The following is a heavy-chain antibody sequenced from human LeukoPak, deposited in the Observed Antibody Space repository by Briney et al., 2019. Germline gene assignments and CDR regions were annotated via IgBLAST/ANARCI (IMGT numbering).Heavy chain of an antibody. CDR3: ARRSGSGDSRRPFAD. Sequence: SETLTLTCTVSGGSISSWSYFWGWIRQPPGKGLEWIGTIDYSGSTYHNPSLKSRVSISVDTSKNQFSLKVSSVTAADTAMYYCARRSGSGDSRRPFADWGQATPVTVSS. D-gene: IGHD4-17*01. CDR1: GGSISSWSYF. CDR2: IDYSGST. V-gene: IGHV4-39*01. J-gene: IGHJ4*02.